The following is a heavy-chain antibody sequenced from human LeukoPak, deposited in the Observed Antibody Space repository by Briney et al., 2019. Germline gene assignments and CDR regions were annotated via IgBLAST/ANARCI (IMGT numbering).Heavy chain of an antibody. V-gene: IGHV4-30-4*08. J-gene: IGHJ5*02. Sequence: PSETLSLTCTVSGGSISSGDYYWSWIRQPPGKGLEWIGYIYYSGSTYYNPSLKSRVTISVDTSKNQFSLKLSSVTAVDTAVYYCAREPSYDFWSGTHNWFDPWGQGTLVTVSS. CDR2: IYYSGST. D-gene: IGHD3-3*01. CDR3: AREPSYDFWSGTHNWFDP. CDR1: GGSISSGDYY.